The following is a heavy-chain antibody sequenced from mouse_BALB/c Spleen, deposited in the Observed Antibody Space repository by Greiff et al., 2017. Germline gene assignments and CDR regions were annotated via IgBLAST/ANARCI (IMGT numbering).Heavy chain of an antibody. CDR2: IDTSDSYT. V-gene: IGHV1-69*01. CDR3: ARDITTVVATDY. CDR1: GYTFTDFW. D-gene: IGHD1-1*01. J-gene: IGHJ2*01. Sequence: VQLQQPGAELVMPGASVKMSCKASGYTFTDFWMHWVKQRPGQGLEWIGAIDTSDSYTSYNQKFKGKATLTVDESSSTAYMQLSSLTSEDSAVYYCARDITTVVATDYWGQGTTLTVSS.